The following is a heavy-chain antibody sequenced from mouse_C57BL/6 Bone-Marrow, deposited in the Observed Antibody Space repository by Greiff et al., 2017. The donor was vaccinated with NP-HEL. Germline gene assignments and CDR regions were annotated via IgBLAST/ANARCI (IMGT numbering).Heavy chain of an antibody. CDR3: TRDYYPIDY. CDR1: GYTFTSYW. V-gene: IGHV1-5*01. J-gene: IGHJ2*01. CDR2: IYPGNSDT. Sequence: VQLQQPGAELVKPGASVKLSCKASGYTFTSYWMHWVKQRPGQGLEWIGAIYPGNSDTSYNQKFKGKAKLTAVTSASTAYMELSSLTNEDSAVYYCTRDYYPIDYWGQGTTLTVSS. D-gene: IGHD1-1*02.